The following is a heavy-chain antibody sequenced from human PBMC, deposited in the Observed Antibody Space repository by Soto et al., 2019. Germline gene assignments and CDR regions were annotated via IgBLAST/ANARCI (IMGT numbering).Heavy chain of an antibody. Sequence: SVKVSCKASGGTFSSYAISWVRQAPGQGLEWMGGIIPIFGTANYAQKFQGRVTITADESTSTAYMELSSLRSEDTAVYYCARERARYYDSSGYSHHSRYYFDYWGQGTLVTVSS. V-gene: IGHV1-69*13. D-gene: IGHD3-22*01. CDR1: GGTFSSYA. CDR2: IIPIFGTA. J-gene: IGHJ4*02. CDR3: ARERARYYDSSGYSHHSRYYFDY.